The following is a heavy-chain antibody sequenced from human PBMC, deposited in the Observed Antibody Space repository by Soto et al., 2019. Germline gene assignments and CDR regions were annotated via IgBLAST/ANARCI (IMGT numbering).Heavy chain of an antibody. V-gene: IGHV1-69*12. CDR1: GGTFSSYA. CDR2: IVPIVDTS. Sequence: QVQLVQSGAEERQPASSVKVSCKTSGGTFSSYAISWVRQAPGQGLEWMGGIVPIVDTSTYAQKYQGRVTITADESTSMVCMEVSSLRSDDPAVYYCVSVVAIPGYPDNWGQGTLVTVSS. J-gene: IGHJ4*02. CDR3: VSVVAIPGYPDN. D-gene: IGHD5-12*01.